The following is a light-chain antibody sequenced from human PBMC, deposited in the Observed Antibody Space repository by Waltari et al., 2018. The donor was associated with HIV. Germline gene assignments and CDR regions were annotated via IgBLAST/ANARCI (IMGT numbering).Light chain of an antibody. Sequence: QSALTPPRSVTGSPGQSVTISCTGTSSDVGGYNYVSWYQQHPGNDPKHIIYDVSKRPSGVPDRCSGSKAGNTASLTISGLQAEDEVHYYCCSYAGSHTPWVFGGGTKVTVL. CDR1: SSDVGGYNY. J-gene: IGLJ3*02. CDR2: DVS. CDR3: CSYAGSHTPWV. V-gene: IGLV2-11*01.